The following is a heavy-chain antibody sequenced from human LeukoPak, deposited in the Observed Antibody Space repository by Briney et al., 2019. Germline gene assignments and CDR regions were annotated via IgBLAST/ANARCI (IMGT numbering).Heavy chain of an antibody. CDR2: INQDGSEK. CDR1: GFNLSSYW. J-gene: IGHJ6*04. Sequence: GGSLRLSCVASGFNLSSYWMSWLRQAPGKGLEWVANINQDGSEKYDVDSAQGRFTISRDNDKHSLYLQLNSLRAEDTAVYYCAELGITRIGGVWGKGTTVTISS. V-gene: IGHV3-7*01. D-gene: IGHD3-10*02. CDR3: AELGITRIGGV.